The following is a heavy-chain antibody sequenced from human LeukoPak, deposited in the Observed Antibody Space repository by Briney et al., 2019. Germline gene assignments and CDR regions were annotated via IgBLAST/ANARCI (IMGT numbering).Heavy chain of an antibody. V-gene: IGHV4-59*01. CDR3: ARVDMVRGVTRYGMDV. CDR1: GGSISSYY. D-gene: IGHD3-10*01. CDR2: IYYSGGT. J-gene: IGHJ6*02. Sequence: AETLSLTCTVSGGSISSYYWSWIRQPPGKGLEWVGYIYYSGGTKYNPCLKRRVTISVHTSKNQSALTLSSVTAAGTAVYYFARVDMVRGVTRYGMDVWGQGTTITVSS.